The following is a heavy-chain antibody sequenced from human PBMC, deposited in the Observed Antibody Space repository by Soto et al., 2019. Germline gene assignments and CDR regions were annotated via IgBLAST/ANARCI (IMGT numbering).Heavy chain of an antibody. V-gene: IGHV3-11*01. J-gene: IGHJ4*02. D-gene: IGHD6-13*01. CDR1: GFDFGDYY. CDR2: IDSGDGTT. Sequence: GSLRLSCTGSGFDFGDYYMSWIRQAPGKGLEWVSYIDSGDGTTYYTDSVKGRFTISRDNAKKTVYLQMSSLRVEDTALYYCVRPYYSSSWFPFDRWGQGTLATVSS. CDR3: VRPYYSSSWFPFDR.